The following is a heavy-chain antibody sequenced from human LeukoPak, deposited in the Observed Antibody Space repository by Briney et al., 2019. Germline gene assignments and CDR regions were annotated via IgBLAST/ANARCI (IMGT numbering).Heavy chain of an antibody. CDR1: GFTFSSYW. Sequence: GGSLRLSCAASGFTFSSYWMHWVRQAPGKGLVWVSRINSDGSSTSYADSVKGRFTISRDNAKNTLYLQMNSLRAEDTAVYYCARGGDIVVDDAFDIWGQGTMVTVSS. CDR2: INSDGSST. D-gene: IGHD2-15*01. J-gene: IGHJ3*02. V-gene: IGHV3-74*01. CDR3: ARGGDIVVDDAFDI.